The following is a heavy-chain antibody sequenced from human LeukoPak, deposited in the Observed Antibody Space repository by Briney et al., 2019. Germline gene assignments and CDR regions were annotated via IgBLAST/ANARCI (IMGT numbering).Heavy chain of an antibody. CDR3: AREWGYSGYEKDAFDI. D-gene: IGHD5-12*01. V-gene: IGHV3-66*01. CDR2: IYSGGST. Sequence: GGSLRLSCAASGFTVSSNYMSWVRQAPGKGLEWVSVIYSGGSTYYADSVKGRFTISRDNSKNTLYLQMNSLRAEDTAVYYCAREWGYSGYEKDAFDIWGQGTMVTVSS. J-gene: IGHJ3*02. CDR1: GFTVSSNY.